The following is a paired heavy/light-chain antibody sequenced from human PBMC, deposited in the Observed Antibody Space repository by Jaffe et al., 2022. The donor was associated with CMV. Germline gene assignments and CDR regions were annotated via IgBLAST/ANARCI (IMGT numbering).Heavy chain of an antibody. CDR1: GFTFSSSG. CDR2: ISFDASNK. V-gene: IGHV3-33*08. J-gene: IGHJ3*02. CDR3: ARGRVRVGYDAFDI. D-gene: IGHD3-10*02. Sequence: QVQLVESGGGVVQPGRSLRLSCVASGFTFSSSGMHWVRQAPGKGLEWVAVISFDASNKKYADSVKGRFTISRHNFKNTLYLEMNSLRAEDTAMYYCARGRVRVGYDAFDIWGQGTMVTVSS.
Light chain of an antibody. J-gene: IGKJ1*01. CDR1: QTISIY. V-gene: IGKV1-39*01. CDR2: AAS. CDR3: QQSHSTPPT. Sequence: DIQMTQSPSSLSASVGDRVTITCRASQTISIYLNWYQQKQGKAPNLLIYAASSLQSGVPSRFSGSGSGTYFTLTISSLQPEDFGNYYCQQSHSTPPTFGQGTKVEIK.